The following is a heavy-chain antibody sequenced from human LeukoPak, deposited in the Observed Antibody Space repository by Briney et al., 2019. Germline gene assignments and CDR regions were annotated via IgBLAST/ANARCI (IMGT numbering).Heavy chain of an antibody. V-gene: IGHV4-39*07. CDR1: GGSISSSSYY. Sequence: SETLSLTCTVSGGSISSSSYYWGWLRQPPGKGLEWIGSIYYSGSTNYNPSLKSRVTISVDTSKNQFSLKLSSVTAADTAVYYCARGLGYCSGGSCYLDYWGQGTLVTVSS. CDR2: IYYSGST. D-gene: IGHD2-15*01. CDR3: ARGLGYCSGGSCYLDY. J-gene: IGHJ4*02.